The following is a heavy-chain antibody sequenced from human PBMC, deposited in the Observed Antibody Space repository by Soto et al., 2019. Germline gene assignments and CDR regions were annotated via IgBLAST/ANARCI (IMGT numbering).Heavy chain of an antibody. CDR2: ISSSSTI. CDR3: ARVLLAARMNYYYGMDV. D-gene: IGHD6-13*01. J-gene: IGHJ6*02. Sequence: GGSLRLSCAASGFTFSSYSMNWVRQAPGKGLEWVSYISSSSTIYYADSVKGRFTISRDNAKNSLYLQMNSLRDEDTAVYYCARVLLAARMNYYYGMDVWGQGTTVTVSS. CDR1: GFTFSSYS. V-gene: IGHV3-48*02.